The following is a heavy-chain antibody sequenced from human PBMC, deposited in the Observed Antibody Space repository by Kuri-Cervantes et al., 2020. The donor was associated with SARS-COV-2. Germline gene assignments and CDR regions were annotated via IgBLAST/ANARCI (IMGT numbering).Heavy chain of an antibody. CDR3: ARDRHCSGGSCYSGGRTKTFDY. J-gene: IGHJ4*02. CDR2: ISSGSSFI. D-gene: IGHD2-15*01. Sequence: GGSLRLSCAASNFTFSTYTLHWVRQAPGKGLEWVSSISSGSSFIHYADSVMGRFTISRDNARNSLYLQMNSLRAEDTAVYYCARDRHCSGGSCYSGGRTKTFDYWGQGTLVTVSS. V-gene: IGHV3-21*01. CDR1: NFTFSTYT.